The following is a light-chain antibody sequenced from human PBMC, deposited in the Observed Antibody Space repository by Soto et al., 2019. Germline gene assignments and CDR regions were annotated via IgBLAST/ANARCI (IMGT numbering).Light chain of an antibody. CDR1: QSVSTN. V-gene: IGKV3-15*01. CDR3: QQYDSSPRT. Sequence: EIVITQSASTLSVSPGERATLSCTASQSVSTNLVWYQQKPGQAXRLLIYGAYTRATGITARFSGSGSGTDFTLTISRLEPEDFAVYYCQQYDSSPRTVGPGTKVDIK. CDR2: GAY. J-gene: IGKJ1*01.